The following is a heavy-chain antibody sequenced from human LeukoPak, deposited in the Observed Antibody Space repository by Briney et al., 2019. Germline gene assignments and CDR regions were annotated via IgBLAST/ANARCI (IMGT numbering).Heavy chain of an antibody. V-gene: IGHV4-34*01. J-gene: IGHJ5*02. CDR2: INHSGST. CDR3: ARTPIYYFDNSGYYT. D-gene: IGHD3-22*01. CDR1: GGSFSGYY. Sequence: SETLSLTCAVYGGSFSGYYWSWIRQPPGKGLEWIGEINHSGSTNYNPSLKSRVTISVDTSKNQFSLKLSSVTAADTAVYYCARTPIYYFDNSGYYTWGQGTLVTVSS.